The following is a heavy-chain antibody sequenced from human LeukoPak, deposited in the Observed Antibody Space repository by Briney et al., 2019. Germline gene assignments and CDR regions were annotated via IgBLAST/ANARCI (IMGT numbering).Heavy chain of an antibody. V-gene: IGHV4-4*07. J-gene: IGHJ5*02. CDR1: GGSISSYY. D-gene: IGHD6-19*01. Sequence: SETLSLTCTVSGGSISSYYWSWIRQPAGKGRGWVGRIYTSGSTNYNPSHKSRVTMSVDTTTTQFSLKLSSVTAADTAVYYCARCAQWLVDSGNWFDPWGQGTLVTVSS. CDR3: ARCAQWLVDSGNWFDP. CDR2: IYTSGST.